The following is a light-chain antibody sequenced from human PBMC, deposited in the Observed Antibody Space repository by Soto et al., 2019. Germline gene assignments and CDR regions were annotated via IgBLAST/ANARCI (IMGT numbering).Light chain of an antibody. CDR1: QSLLRSNGYNY. J-gene: IGKJ1*01. Sequence: DIVMTQSPLSLPVTPGEPASISCSSSQSLLRSNGYNYLDWYLQKPGQSPQLLIYLGSNRASGVPDRFSGSGSGTDFTLKISRVEAEDVGVYYCMQALQTAWTFGQGTKVDIK. CDR2: LGS. V-gene: IGKV2-28*01. CDR3: MQALQTAWT.